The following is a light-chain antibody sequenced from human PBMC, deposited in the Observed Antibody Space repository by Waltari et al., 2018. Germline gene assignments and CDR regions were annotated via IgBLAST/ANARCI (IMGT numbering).Light chain of an antibody. CDR1: ALPKQY. CDR3: QSTESSGTYVV. CDR2: KDN. V-gene: IGLV3-25*03. J-gene: IGLJ2*01. Sequence: SYELTQPPSVSVSPGQTATITCAGDALPKQYAFCYRQKPGQAPALVIYKDNKRPSGISERLSGSSSGTTVTLTISGVQAEDEADYYCQSTESSGTYVVFGGGTKLTVL.